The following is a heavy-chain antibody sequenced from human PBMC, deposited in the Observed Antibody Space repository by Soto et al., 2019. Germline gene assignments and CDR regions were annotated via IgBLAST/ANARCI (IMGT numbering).Heavy chain of an antibody. D-gene: IGHD1-26*01. V-gene: IGHV3-23*01. J-gene: IGHJ5*02. CDR3: AKNQGVELVPLATVDWFDP. Sequence: GGSLRLSCVASGFIFENFGMSWVRQAPGKGLEWISSISGSGFKKYYADSVKGRFTISRDNSKSTVYLELNNLSAEDTAVCHCAKNQGVELVPLATVDWFDPWGQGSVVTVSS. CDR1: GFIFENFG. CDR2: ISGSGFKK.